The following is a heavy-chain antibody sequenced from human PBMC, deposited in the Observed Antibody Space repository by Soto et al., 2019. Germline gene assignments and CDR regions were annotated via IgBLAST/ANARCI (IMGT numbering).Heavy chain of an antibody. D-gene: IGHD6-13*01. CDR2: ISSSGPYT. J-gene: IGHJ4*02. V-gene: IGHV3-11*06. CDR1: GFTFNDYY. Sequence: GGSLRLSCAASGFTFNDYYMSWVRQAPGKGLEWVSYISSSGPYTKYGDSVKGRFTISRDNAKNSLYLQMSSLRVEDTAVYYCARSAFGQQMVPGYWGQGTLVTISS. CDR3: ARSAFGQQMVPGY.